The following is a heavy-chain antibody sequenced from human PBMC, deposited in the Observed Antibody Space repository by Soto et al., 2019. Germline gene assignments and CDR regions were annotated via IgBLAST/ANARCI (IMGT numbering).Heavy chain of an antibody. CDR3: TSHYDFWSGPTDY. V-gene: IGHV3-15*07. Sequence: GGSLRLSCAASGFTFSNAWMNWVRQAPGKGLEWVGRIKSKTDGGTTDYAAPVKGRFTISRDDSKNTLYLQMNSLKTEDTAVYYCTSHYDFWSGPTDYWGQGTLVTVYS. CDR1: GFTFSNAW. J-gene: IGHJ4*02. D-gene: IGHD3-3*01. CDR2: IKSKTDGGTT.